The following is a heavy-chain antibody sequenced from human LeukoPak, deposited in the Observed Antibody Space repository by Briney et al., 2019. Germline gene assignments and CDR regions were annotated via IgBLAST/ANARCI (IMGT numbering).Heavy chain of an antibody. CDR3: ARRSLDCSSTSCYRPFDY. D-gene: IGHD2-2*02. CDR2: ISAYNGNT. J-gene: IGHJ4*02. CDR1: GYTFTSYG. Sequence: GASVKVSCKASGYTFTSYGISWVRQAPGQGLEWMGWISAYNGNTNYAQKLQGRVTMTTDTSTSTAYMELRSLRSDDTAVYYCARRSLDCSSTSCYRPFDYWGQGTLATVSS. V-gene: IGHV1-18*01.